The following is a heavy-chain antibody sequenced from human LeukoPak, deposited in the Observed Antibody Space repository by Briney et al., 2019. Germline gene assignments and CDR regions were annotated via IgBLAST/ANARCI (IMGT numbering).Heavy chain of an antibody. V-gene: IGHV3-66*01. CDR3: TRGDQSNLFDY. CDR2: IYSGGSR. CDR1: RFNVSRNY. J-gene: IGHJ4*02. D-gene: IGHD2-2*01. Sequence: GGSLRLSCAASRFNVSRNYMSWVRHAPGKGLEWVSVIYSGGSRYSADSVKGRFTISRDNSKNTVYLQINSLRAGDAAVYYCTRGDQSNLFDYWGQGTLVTVSS.